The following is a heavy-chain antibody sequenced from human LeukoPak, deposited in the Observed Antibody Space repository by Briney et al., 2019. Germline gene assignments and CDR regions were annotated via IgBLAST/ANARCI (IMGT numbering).Heavy chain of an antibody. Sequence: SETLSLTCTVSGGSISSYYWSWIRQPAGKGLEWIGRIYTSGSTNYNPSLKSRVTISVDKSKNQFSLKLSSVTAADTAVYYCARVQPAKLRYFDWLGGLDIWGQGTMVTVSS. V-gene: IGHV4-4*07. D-gene: IGHD3-9*01. CDR1: GGSISSYY. CDR3: ARVQPAKLRYFDWLGGLDI. J-gene: IGHJ3*02. CDR2: IYTSGST.